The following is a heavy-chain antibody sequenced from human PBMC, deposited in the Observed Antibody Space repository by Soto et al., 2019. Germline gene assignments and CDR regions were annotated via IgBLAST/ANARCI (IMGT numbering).Heavy chain of an antibody. Sequence: QVQLVESGGGVVQPGRSLRLSCTASGFSINNFAMHWVRQAPGKGLEWVAVTSYDGSNKYYADSVKGRFTISRDNSKHTLYVQMNSLRPEDTAVYHCARSQDFGGSHYYHGMDVWGQGTAVTVSS. CDR3: ARSQDFGGSHYYHGMDV. D-gene: IGHD3-3*01. J-gene: IGHJ6*02. CDR1: GFSINNFA. CDR2: TSYDGSNK. V-gene: IGHV3-30-3*01.